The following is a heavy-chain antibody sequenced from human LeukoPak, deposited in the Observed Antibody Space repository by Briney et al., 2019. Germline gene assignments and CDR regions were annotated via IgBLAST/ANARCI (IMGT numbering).Heavy chain of an antibody. CDR2: ISDTGATT. J-gene: IGHJ4*02. CDR1: GFTFSSYA. CDR3: AKDTSIGRYCTNGVCSPFDY. Sequence: GSLRLSCAGSGFTFSSYAMSWVRQAPGKGLEWVSAISDTGATTYDADSVKGRFTISRDNSRSTLYLQMNSLRAEDTALYYCAKDTSIGRYCTNGVCSPFDYWGQGALVTVSS. D-gene: IGHD2-8*01. V-gene: IGHV3-23*01.